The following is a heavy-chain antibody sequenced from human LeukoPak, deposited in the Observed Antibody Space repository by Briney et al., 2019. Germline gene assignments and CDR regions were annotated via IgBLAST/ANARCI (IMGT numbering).Heavy chain of an antibody. CDR2: ISSDGSHK. J-gene: IGHJ4*02. CDR1: GFSFSSYG. Sequence: PGRSLRLSCAASGFSFSSYGMHWVRQAPGKGLEWVALISSDGSHKYYADSVKGRFSISRDNSENTLYLQMSSLRTEDTALYYCARAVPGFDYWGQGTLVTVSS. CDR3: ARAVPGFDY. V-gene: IGHV3-30*03.